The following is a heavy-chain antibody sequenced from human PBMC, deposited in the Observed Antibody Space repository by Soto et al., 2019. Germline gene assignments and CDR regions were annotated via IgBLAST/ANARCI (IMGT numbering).Heavy chain of an antibody. CDR3: ARAHPPYYGSGSYATFFDY. CDR1: GGSISSGDYY. CDR2: IYYSGST. J-gene: IGHJ4*02. Sequence: SETLSLTCTVSGGSISSGDYYWSWILHPPGKGLEWIGYIYYSGSTYYNPSLKSRVTISVDTSKNQFSLKLSSVTAADTAVYYCARAHPPYYGSGSYATFFDYWGQGTLVTVSS. V-gene: IGHV4-30-4*01. D-gene: IGHD3-10*01.